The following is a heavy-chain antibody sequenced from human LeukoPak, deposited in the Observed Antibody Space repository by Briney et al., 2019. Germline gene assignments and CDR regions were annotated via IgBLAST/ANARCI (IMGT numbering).Heavy chain of an antibody. CDR2: INPNNGGT. J-gene: IGHJ4*02. V-gene: IGHV1-2*02. CDR1: GYTFTSNY. CDR3: ARESESSGYYSSFNY. D-gene: IGHD3-22*01. Sequence: ASVKVSCKAFGYTFTSNYIHWVRQAPGQGLEWVGWINPNNGGTKYAQKFQGRVTMTRDRSISTAYMDLSRLRSDDTAVYYCARESESSGYYSSFNYWGQGTLVTVSS.